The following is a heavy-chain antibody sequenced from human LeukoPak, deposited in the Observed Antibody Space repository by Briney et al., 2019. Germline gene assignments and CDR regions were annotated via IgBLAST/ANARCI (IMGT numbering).Heavy chain of an antibody. D-gene: IGHD3-16*01. J-gene: IGHJ5*02. Sequence: SGGSLRLSCAASGFTFDDYAMHWVRQAPGKGLEWVSLISGDGGSTYYADSVKGRSTISRDNSKNSLYLQTNSLRTEDTALYYCAKDIELWGYNWFDPWGQGTLVTVSS. CDR1: GFTFDDYA. CDR2: ISGDGGST. V-gene: IGHV3-43*02. CDR3: AKDIELWGYNWFDP.